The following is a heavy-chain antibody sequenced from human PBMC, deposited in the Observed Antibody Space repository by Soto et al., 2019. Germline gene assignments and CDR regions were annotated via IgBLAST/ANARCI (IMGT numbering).Heavy chain of an antibody. CDR3: ARLPDYYDSSGYLDY. CDR2: IYYSGST. V-gene: IGHV4-39*01. CDR1: GGSISSNSYC. Sequence: SETLSLTCTVSGGSISSNSYCWGWIRQPPGKGLEWIGSIYYSGSTYYNPSLKSRVTISVDTSKNQFSLKLSSVTAADTAVYYCARLPDYYDSSGYLDYWGQGTLVTVSS. D-gene: IGHD3-22*01. J-gene: IGHJ4*02.